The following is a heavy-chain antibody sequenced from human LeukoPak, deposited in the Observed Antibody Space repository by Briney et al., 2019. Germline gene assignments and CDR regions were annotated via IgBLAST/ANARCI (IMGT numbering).Heavy chain of an antibody. J-gene: IGHJ4*02. CDR3: VSPDSSGYNYVD. D-gene: IGHD3-22*01. CDR1: GTSISSYY. V-gene: IGHV4-59*01. Sequence: SETLSLTCTVSGTSISSYYWSWIRQPPGKGLEWIGYIYYSGSTNYNPSLKNRLTISVDTSKTQFSLKLSSVTAADTAVYYCVSPDSSGYNYVDWGQGTLVTVSS. CDR2: IYYSGST.